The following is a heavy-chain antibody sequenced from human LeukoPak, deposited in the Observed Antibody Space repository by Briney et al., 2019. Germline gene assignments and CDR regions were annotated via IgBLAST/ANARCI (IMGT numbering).Heavy chain of an antibody. J-gene: IGHJ4*02. V-gene: IGHV3-30-3*01. CDR1: GFTLSSYA. CDR3: AGAYYDSSGRFDY. Sequence: GRSLRLSCAASGFTLSSYAMHWVRQAPGKGLEWVAVISYDGSNKYYADSVKGRFTISRDNSKNTMYLQMNSLRAEDTAVYYCAGAYYDSSGRFDYWGQGTLVTVSS. CDR2: ISYDGSNK. D-gene: IGHD3-22*01.